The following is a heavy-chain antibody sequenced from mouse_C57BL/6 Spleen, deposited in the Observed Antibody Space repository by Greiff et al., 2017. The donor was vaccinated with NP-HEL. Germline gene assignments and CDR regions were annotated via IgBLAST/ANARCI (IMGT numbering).Heavy chain of an antibody. Sequence: EVQLQQSGPELVKPGASVKLSCTASGYTFTDYYMNWVKQSLGKSLEWIGDINPDNGGTSYHHKFKGKDTLTVDKSSSTAYMELRSLTSADSAVYYCARGYGSSDRGFAYWGQGTLVTVSA. V-gene: IGHV1-26*01. J-gene: IGHJ3*01. CDR3: ARGYGSSDRGFAY. CDR1: GYTFTDYY. D-gene: IGHD1-1*01. CDR2: INPDNGGT.